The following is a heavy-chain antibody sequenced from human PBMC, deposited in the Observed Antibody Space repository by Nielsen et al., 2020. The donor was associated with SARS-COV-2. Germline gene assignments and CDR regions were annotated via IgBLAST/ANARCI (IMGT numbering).Heavy chain of an antibody. J-gene: IGHJ6*02. V-gene: IGHV1-46*01. D-gene: IGHD5-24*01. CDR1: GYTFTSYY. CDR3: AVATIVAYPYYGMDV. Sequence: ASVKVSCKASGYTFTSYYMHWVRQAPGQGLEWMGIINPSGGSTSYAQKFQGRVTMTRDTSMSTVYMELSSLRAEDTAVYYCAVATIVAYPYYGMDVWGQGTTVTVSS. CDR2: INPSGGST.